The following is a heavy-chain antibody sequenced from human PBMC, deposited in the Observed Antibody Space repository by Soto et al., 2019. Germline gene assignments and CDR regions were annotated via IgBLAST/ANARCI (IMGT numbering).Heavy chain of an antibody. CDR1: GFTFSSYD. Sequence: GGSLRLSCAASGFTFSSYDMHWVRQAPGKGLEWVSAIGTAGDTYYPGSLKGRFTISRENAKNSLYLQMNSLRAGDTAVYYCARGRDCSGGSCYLDPAFDYWGQGTLVTVSS. CDR2: IGTAGDT. CDR3: ARGRDCSGGSCYLDPAFDY. D-gene: IGHD2-15*01. V-gene: IGHV3-13*01. J-gene: IGHJ4*02.